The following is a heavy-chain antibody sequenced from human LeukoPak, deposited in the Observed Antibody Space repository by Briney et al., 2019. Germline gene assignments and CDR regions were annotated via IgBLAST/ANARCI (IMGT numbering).Heavy chain of an antibody. CDR3: ARPLYNSWDRFDP. D-gene: IGHD3-16*01. CDR2: IDYSGHT. CDR1: GASISSSSRADYFF. J-gene: IGHJ5*02. Sequence: PSETLSLTCTVSGASISSSSRADYFFWGWIRQAPGKGLEWIGSIDYSGHTYYNLSLKTRATISVDTPKNQFSLSLRSVTAADTAVYYCARPLYNSWDRFDPWGQGTLITVS. V-gene: IGHV4-39*01.